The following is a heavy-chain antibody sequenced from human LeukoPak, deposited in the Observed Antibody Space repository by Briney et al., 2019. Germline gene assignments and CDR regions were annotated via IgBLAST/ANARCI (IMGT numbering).Heavy chain of an antibody. CDR3: ARVTFPLDCTNGVCLLLDY. CDR1: GGSISSYY. CDR2: IYSSGST. V-gene: IGHV4-4*07. D-gene: IGHD2-8*01. J-gene: IGHJ4*02. Sequence: SETLSLTCTVSGGSISSYYWSWIRQPDGKGLEWIGRIYSSGSTNYNPSLKSRATMSVDTSKNQFSLKLSSVTAADTAVYYCARVTFPLDCTNGVCLLLDYWGQGTLVTVSS.